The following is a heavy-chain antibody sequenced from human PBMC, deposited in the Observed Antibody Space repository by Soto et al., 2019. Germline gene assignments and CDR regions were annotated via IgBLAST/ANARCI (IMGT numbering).Heavy chain of an antibody. CDR1: GFTFSSYG. Sequence: PGGSLRLSCAASGFTFSSYGMHWVRQAPGKGLEWVAVISYDGGNKYYADSVKGRFTISRDNSKNTLYLQMNSLRAEDTAVYYCAKDFGQLWFFSNYWGQGTLVTV. D-gene: IGHD5-18*01. CDR2: ISYDGGNK. J-gene: IGHJ4*02. CDR3: AKDFGQLWFFSNY. V-gene: IGHV3-30*18.